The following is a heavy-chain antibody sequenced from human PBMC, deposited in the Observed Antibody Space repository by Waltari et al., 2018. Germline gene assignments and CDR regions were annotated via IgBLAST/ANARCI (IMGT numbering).Heavy chain of an antibody. CDR3: ARDLSPFIYGSSPNYMDV. CDR1: ADSFSCYRST. CDR2: TYYRSKWYN. V-gene: IGHV6-1*01. D-gene: IGHD6-6*01. Sequence: QVPLQPSVPGLVTPSQPLSLTRAISADSFSCYRSTSNLITQSPPIGLEWLGRTYYRSKWYNDYAVSVKSRITINPDTSKNQFSLQLNSVTPEDTAVYYCARDLSPFIYGSSPNYMDVWGKGTTVTISS. J-gene: IGHJ6*03.